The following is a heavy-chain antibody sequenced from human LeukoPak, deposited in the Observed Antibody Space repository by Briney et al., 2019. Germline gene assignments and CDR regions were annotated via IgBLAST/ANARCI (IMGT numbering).Heavy chain of an antibody. CDR2: INHSGST. D-gene: IGHD1-14*01. CDR1: GGSFSGYY. CDR3: AIRGRGMDV. Sequence: SETPSLTCAVYGGSFSGYYWSWIRQPPGKGLEWIGEINHSGSTNYNPSLKSRVTISVDTSKNQFSLKLSSVTAADTAVYYCAIRGRGMDVWGQGTTVTVSS. J-gene: IGHJ6*02. V-gene: IGHV4-34*01.